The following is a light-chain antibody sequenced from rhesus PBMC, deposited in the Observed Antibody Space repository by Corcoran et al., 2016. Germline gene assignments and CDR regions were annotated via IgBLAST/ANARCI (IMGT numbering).Light chain of an antibody. CDR3: MQTLQTPFP. J-gene: IGKJ3*01. V-gene: IGKV2-78*01. CDR2: LVS. Sequence: DIVMTQTPLSLPVTPGEPASISCRSSQSLLDSDGYTHLHWYLQKPGHSPPLLLYLVSNRASGVPDRFSGMGSGTDFTLKIRRVEAEDVGVFYCMQTLQTPFPFGPGTKLDIK. CDR1: QSLLDSDGYTH.